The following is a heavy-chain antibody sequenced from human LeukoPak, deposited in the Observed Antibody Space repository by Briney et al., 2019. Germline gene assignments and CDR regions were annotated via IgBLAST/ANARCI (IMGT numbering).Heavy chain of an antibody. Sequence: GASVKVSCKASGGTFSSYAISWVRQAPGQGLEWMGWMNPNSGNTGYAQKFQGRVTMTRNTSISTAYMELSSLRSEDTAVYYCARGRLAAMVPLRAGFDPWGQGTLVTVSS. CDR3: ARGRLAAMVPLRAGFDP. D-gene: IGHD5-18*01. V-gene: IGHV1-8*02. J-gene: IGHJ5*02. CDR1: GGTFSSYA. CDR2: MNPNSGNT.